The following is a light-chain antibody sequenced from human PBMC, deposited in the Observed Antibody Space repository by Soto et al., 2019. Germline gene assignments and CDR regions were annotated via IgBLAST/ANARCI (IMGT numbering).Light chain of an antibody. CDR3: QSYDSSLSGSV. V-gene: IGLV1-40*01. Sequence: QSVLTQPPSVSGAPGQRVTISCTGSGSNIGAGYHVHWYQQLPGTAPKLLIYGNNNRPSGVPDRFSGSKSGTSASLAITGLQAEDEADYFCQSYDSSLSGSVFGGGTKLTVL. J-gene: IGLJ3*02. CDR1: GSNIGAGYH. CDR2: GNN.